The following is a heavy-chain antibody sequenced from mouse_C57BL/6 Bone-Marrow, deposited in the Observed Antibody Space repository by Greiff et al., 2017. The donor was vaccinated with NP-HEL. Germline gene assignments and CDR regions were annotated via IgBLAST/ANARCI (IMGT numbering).Heavy chain of an antibody. Sequence: VKLQESGPGLVQPSQSLSITWTVSGFSLTSYGVHWVRQSPGKGLEWLGVIWRGGSTDYNAAFMSRLSITKDNSKSQVFFKMNSLQADDTAIYYCAKTGNWDENYAMDYWGQGTSVTVSS. D-gene: IGHD4-1*01. V-gene: IGHV2-5*01. CDR2: IWRGGST. CDR3: AKTGNWDENYAMDY. CDR1: GFSLTSYG. J-gene: IGHJ4*01.